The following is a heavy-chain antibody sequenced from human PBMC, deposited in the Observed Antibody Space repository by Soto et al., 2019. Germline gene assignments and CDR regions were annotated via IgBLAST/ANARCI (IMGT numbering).Heavy chain of an antibody. D-gene: IGHD3-10*01. V-gene: IGHV3-48*02. Sequence: GGSLRLSCAASGFTFSSYSMNWVRQAPGKGLEWVSYISSSSSTIYYADSVKGRFTISRDNAKNSLYLQMNSLRDEDTAVYYCARDSPYGSGTCLDYWGQGTLVTVSS. CDR3: ARDSPYGSGTCLDY. J-gene: IGHJ4*02. CDR1: GFTFSSYS. CDR2: ISSSSSTI.